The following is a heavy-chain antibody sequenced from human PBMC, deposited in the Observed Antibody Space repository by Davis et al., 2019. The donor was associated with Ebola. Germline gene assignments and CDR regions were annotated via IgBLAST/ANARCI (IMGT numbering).Heavy chain of an antibody. CDR3: AGRGSYFWYFDL. J-gene: IGHJ2*01. V-gene: IGHV3-66*04. D-gene: IGHD1-26*01. CDR1: GFTVSSNY. Sequence: GESLKISCAASGFTVSSNYMSWVRQAPGKGLEWVSVIDSGGSTYYADSVKGRFTISRDNSKNTLYLQVNNLRAEDTAVYYCAGRGSYFWYFDLWGRGTLVTVSS. CDR2: IDSGGST.